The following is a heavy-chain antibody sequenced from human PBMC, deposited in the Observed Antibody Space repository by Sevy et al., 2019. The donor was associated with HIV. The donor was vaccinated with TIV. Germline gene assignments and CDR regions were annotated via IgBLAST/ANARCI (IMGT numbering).Heavy chain of an antibody. Sequence: ASVNVSCKASGGTFSSYGISWVRQAPGQGLEWMGGIIPILGTVNYAQKFQGRVTITADESTKTAYRELRSLRSEDTAVYYCARGGGNGWYYFDYWGQETLVTVSS. CDR3: ARGGGNGWYYFDY. D-gene: IGHD6-19*01. J-gene: IGHJ4*02. V-gene: IGHV1-69*13. CDR1: GGTFSSYG. CDR2: IIPILGTV.